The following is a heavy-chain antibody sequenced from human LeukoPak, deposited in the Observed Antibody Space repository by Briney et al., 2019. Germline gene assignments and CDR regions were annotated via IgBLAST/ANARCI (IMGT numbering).Heavy chain of an antibody. D-gene: IGHD6-13*01. CDR1: GYSISSGYY. J-gene: IGHJ5*02. V-gene: IGHV4-38-2*02. Sequence: SETLSLTCTVSGYSISSGYYWGWIRQHPGKGLEWIGSVYHSGSTYYNPSLKSRVTISVDTSKNQFSLRLSSVTAADTAVYYCVRDGYSSSWYWFDPWGQGTLVTVSS. CDR2: VYHSGST. CDR3: VRDGYSSSWYWFDP.